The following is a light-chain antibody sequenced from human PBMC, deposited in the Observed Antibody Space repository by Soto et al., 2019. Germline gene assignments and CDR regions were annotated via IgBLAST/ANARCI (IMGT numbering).Light chain of an antibody. CDR2: GAS. J-gene: IGKJ1*01. Sequence: ETVLTQSPGTLSLSPGERATLSCRASQSVSSTYLAWYQQKPGQAPRLLIYGASSRATGIPDRFSGSGSGTDFTLPISRVEPEDFAVYYCQQYGSSRTFGQGTKVEIK. V-gene: IGKV3-20*01. CDR1: QSVSSTY. CDR3: QQYGSSRT.